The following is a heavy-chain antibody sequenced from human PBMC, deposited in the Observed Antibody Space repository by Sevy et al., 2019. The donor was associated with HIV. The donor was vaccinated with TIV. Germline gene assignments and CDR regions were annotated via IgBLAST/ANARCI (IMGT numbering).Heavy chain of an antibody. V-gene: IGHV1-18*01. CDR1: GYTFTSYG. D-gene: IGHD6-19*01. CDR2: ISAYNGNT. Sequence: ASVKVSCKASGYTFTSYGISWVRQAPGQGLEWMGWISAYNGNTNYAQKLQGRVTMTTDTSTSTAYMELRSQRSDDTAVYYCARGRVHPGIAVAGIVKANAEYFQHWGQGTLVTVSS. J-gene: IGHJ1*01. CDR3: ARGRVHPGIAVAGIVKANAEYFQH.